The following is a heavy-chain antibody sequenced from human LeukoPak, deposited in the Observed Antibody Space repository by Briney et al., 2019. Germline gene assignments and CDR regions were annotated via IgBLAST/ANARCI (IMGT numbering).Heavy chain of an antibody. D-gene: IGHD3-10*01. CDR1: GGSISSYY. CDR3: ARVMVRGVQY. CDR2: IYYSGST. Sequence: SETLSLTCTVSGGSISSYYWSWIRQPPGKGLEWIGYIYYSGSTNYNPSFKRRVTISVDTSKNQFSLKRSSVTAADTAVYYCARVMVRGVQYWGQGTLVTVCS. V-gene: IGHV4-59*01. J-gene: IGHJ4*02.